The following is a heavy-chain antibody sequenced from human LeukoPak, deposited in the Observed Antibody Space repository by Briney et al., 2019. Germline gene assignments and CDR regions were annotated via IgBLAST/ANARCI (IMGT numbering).Heavy chain of an antibody. J-gene: IGHJ4*02. CDR2: IVVGSGNT. D-gene: IGHD3-22*01. CDR1: GFIFTSSA. Sequence: ASVKVSCLASGFIFTSSAMQWVRQARGHRLEWIGWIVVGSGNTNYAQRFQERVTITRDMSTSTAYMELSSLRSEDTAVYYCAAHFDYYDSSGYNDYWGQGTLVTVSS. CDR3: AAHFDYYDSSGYNDY. V-gene: IGHV1-58*02.